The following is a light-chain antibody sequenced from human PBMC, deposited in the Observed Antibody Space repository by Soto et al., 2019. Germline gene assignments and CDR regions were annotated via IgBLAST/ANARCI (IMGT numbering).Light chain of an antibody. Sequence: EIVLTQSPGTLSLSPGERATLSCRTSQSISNYLAWYQQKRGQAPRLLIYGASSRATGIPDRFSGSGSGTDFTLTISRLEPEDFAVYYYQHYCTSPPYTFGQGTKLEIK. CDR1: QSISNY. V-gene: IGKV3-20*01. J-gene: IGKJ2*01. CDR2: GAS. CDR3: QHYCTSPPYT.